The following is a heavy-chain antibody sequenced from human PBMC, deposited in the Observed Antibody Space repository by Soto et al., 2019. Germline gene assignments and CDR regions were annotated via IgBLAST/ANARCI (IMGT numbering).Heavy chain of an antibody. V-gene: IGHV3-30-3*01. D-gene: IGHD4-4*01. CDR2: ISYDGSNK. CDR3: ARGSTDSYGMDV. CDR1: GFTFSSYA. Sequence: GGSLRFSCTASGFTFSSYAMHWVRQAPGKGLEWVAVISYDGSNKYYADSVKGRFTISRDNSKNTLCLQMNSLRAEDTAVYYCARGSTDSYGMDVWGQGTTVTVSS. J-gene: IGHJ6*02.